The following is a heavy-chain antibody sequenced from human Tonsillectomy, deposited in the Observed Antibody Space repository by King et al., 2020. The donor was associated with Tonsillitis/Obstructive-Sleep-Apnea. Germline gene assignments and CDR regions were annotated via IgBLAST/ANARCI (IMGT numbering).Heavy chain of an antibody. CDR3: ARATTGTTWGAFDT. V-gene: IGHV3-13*01. Sequence: VKLVESGGGLVQPGGSLRLSCAASGFTFSSYDMHWVRQATGKGLEWVSAIGTAGDTYYPGSVKGRFTISRENAKNSLYLQMNSLRAGDTAVYYCARATTGTTWGAFDTWGQGTMVTVSS. CDR1: GFTFSSYD. J-gene: IGHJ3*02. CDR2: IGTAGDT. D-gene: IGHD1-1*01.